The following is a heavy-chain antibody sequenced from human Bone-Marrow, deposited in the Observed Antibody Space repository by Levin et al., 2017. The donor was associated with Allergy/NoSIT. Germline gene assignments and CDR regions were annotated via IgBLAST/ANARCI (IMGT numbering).Heavy chain of an antibody. CDR3: ACRAYHVVHTSGGRSQRYDYFMDV. CDR1: GGSFRAYY. Sequence: PSETLSLTCGVSGGSFRAYYWSWVRQSPGKGLEWIGEVSHSGSTDYNPSLKSRVTISLDTSKNHLSLKVTSVTAADTAVYFCACRAYHVVHTSGGRSQRYDYFMDVWGNGTTVIVSS. V-gene: IGHV4-34*01. D-gene: IGHD2-15*01. J-gene: IGHJ6*03. CDR2: VSHSGST.